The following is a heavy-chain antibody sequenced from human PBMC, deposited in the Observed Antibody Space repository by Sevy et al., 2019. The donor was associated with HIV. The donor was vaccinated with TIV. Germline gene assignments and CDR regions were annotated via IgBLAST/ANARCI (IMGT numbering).Heavy chain of an antibody. CDR3: ARGFGELTNAGGWQPEPNAFDI. CDR2: ISWDGGST. J-gene: IGHJ3*02. D-gene: IGHD3-10*01. CDR1: GFTFDDYT. V-gene: IGHV3-43*01. Sequence: GGSLRLSCAASGFTFDDYTMHWVRQAPGKGLEWVSLISWDGGSTYYADSVKGRFTISRGNSKNSLYLQMNSLRTEDTALYYCARGFGELTNAGGWQPEPNAFDIWGQGTMVTVSS.